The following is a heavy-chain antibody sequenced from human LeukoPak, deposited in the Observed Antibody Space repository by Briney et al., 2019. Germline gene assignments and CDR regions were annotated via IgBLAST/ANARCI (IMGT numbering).Heavy chain of an antibody. J-gene: IGHJ4*02. CDR2: INQDGSVR. Sequence: GGSLRLSCAVSGFTYTTHWMSWVRQAPGKGLEWVANINQDGSVRYYVDSLKDRFTIYRDNARNSLYLQMNSLRVEDTAVYYCARIGYSSSSNDWWGQGTLVTVSS. CDR1: GFTYTTHW. CDR3: ARIGYSSSSNDW. D-gene: IGHD6-6*01. V-gene: IGHV3-7*01.